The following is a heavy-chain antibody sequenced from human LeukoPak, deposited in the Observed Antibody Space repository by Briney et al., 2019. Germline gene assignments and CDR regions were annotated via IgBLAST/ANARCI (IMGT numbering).Heavy chain of an antibody. V-gene: IGHV3-23*01. CDR3: AKDLSAAGTKDY. CDR2: ISGSGCST. CDR1: GFTFSFYA. J-gene: IGHJ4*02. D-gene: IGHD6-13*01. Sequence: PGGSLRLSCAASGFTFSFYAMNWVRQAPGKGVERVSSISGSGCSTSYPDSVNGRFTISRDNSKNTLYLQMTSLRAEDTAVYYCAKDLSAAGTKDYWGQGTLVTVSS.